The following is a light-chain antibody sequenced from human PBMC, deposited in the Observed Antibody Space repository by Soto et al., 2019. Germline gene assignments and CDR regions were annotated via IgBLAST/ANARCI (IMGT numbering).Light chain of an antibody. CDR2: YDD. CDR3: AAWDNSLNGYV. J-gene: IGLJ1*01. Sequence: QSLLTQPPSVSEAPRQRVTISCSGSSSNIGNNAVNWYQQLPGKAPKLLIYYDDLLPSGVSDRFSGSKSGTSASLAISGLQSGDEADYYCAAWDNSLNGYVFGTGTKDTVL. CDR1: SSNIGNNA. V-gene: IGLV1-36*01.